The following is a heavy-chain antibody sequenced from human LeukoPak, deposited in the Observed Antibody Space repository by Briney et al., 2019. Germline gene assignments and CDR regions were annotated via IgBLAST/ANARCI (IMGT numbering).Heavy chain of an antibody. D-gene: IGHD6-13*01. J-gene: IGHJ4*02. Sequence: SETLSLTCTVSGGSISGNFWSWIRQPPGKGLEYIGYIYYSGSTYYNPSLKSRVTMSVDTSKNQFSLRLGSVTAADTAVYYCARLRPSIGAAGTFDYWGQGTLVTVSS. V-gene: IGHV4-59*08. CDR2: IYYSGST. CDR3: ARLRPSIGAAGTFDY. CDR1: GGSISGNF.